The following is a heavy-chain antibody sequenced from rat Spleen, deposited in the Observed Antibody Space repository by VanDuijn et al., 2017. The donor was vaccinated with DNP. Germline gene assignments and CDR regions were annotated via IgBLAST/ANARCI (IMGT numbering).Heavy chain of an antibody. CDR1: GFTFSDYN. V-gene: IGHV5S10*01. CDR3: AIPPGSSEAMDA. J-gene: IGHJ4*01. Sequence: EVQLVESGGGLVQPGRSLKLSCAASGFTFSDYNMAWVRQAPKKGLEWVATIIYDGSRTYYRDSVKGRFTISRDNAKSTLYLQMDSLRSEDTATYYCAIPPGSSEAMDAWGQGTSVTVSS. CDR2: IIYDGSRT. D-gene: IGHD5-1*01.